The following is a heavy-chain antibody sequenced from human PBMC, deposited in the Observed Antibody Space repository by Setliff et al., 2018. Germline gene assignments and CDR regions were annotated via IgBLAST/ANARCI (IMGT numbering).Heavy chain of an antibody. CDR2: IYPGDSDT. J-gene: IGHJ6*03. CDR1: GYSFTSYW. CDR3: ARMFGAGYSGWLNMDV. D-gene: IGHD3-10*02. V-gene: IGHV5-51*01. Sequence: GESLKISCKGSGYSFTSYWIGWVRQMPGKGLEWMGIIYPGDSDTRYSPSFQGQVTISADKSISTAYLQWRSLKASDIAMYYCARMFGAGYSGWLNMDVWGKGTTVTVSS.